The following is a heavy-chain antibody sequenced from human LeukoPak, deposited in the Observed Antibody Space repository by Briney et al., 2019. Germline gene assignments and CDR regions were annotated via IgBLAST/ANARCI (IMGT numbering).Heavy chain of an antibody. J-gene: IGHJ4*02. CDR3: ASGSSGYYYGYFDY. Sequence: EASVKVSCKAFGYTFTSYGISWVRQAPGQGLEWMGWISAYNGNTNYAQKLQGRVTMATDTSTSTAYMELRSLRSDDTAVYYCASGSSGYYYGYFDYWGQGTLVTVSS. CDR1: GYTFTSYG. D-gene: IGHD3-22*01. CDR2: ISAYNGNT. V-gene: IGHV1-18*01.